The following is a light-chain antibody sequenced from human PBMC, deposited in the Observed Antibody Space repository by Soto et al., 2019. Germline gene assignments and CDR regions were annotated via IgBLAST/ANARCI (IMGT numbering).Light chain of an antibody. Sequence: QAALTQPASVSGSPGQSITISCVGTSGDIGDYNYVSWYQQHPVKVPKVLIYDVSNRPSGVSYRFSGTKSGNTASLTVSGLQAEDEADSYCCSYTRSGTLIFGTGTKVTVL. CDR3: CSYTRSGTLI. CDR1: SGDIGDYNY. J-gene: IGLJ1*01. CDR2: DVS. V-gene: IGLV2-14*01.